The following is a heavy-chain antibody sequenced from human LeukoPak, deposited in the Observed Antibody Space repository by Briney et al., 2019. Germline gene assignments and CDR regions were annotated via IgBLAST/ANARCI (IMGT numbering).Heavy chain of an antibody. D-gene: IGHD3-22*01. J-gene: IGHJ3*02. CDR1: GFTFTNSA. CDR2: IVVGSGNT. CDR3: AAGPITMIVVVIPDAFDI. Sequence: SVTVSCKASGFTFTNSAVQWVRQARGQRLEWVGWIVVGSGNTNYAQKFQERVTITRDMSTSTAYMELSSLRSEDTAVYYCAAGPITMIVVVIPDAFDIWGQGTMVTVSS. V-gene: IGHV1-58*01.